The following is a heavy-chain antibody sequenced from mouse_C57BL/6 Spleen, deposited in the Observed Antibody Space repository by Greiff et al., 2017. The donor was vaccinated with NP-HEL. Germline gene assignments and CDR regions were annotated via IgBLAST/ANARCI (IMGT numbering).Heavy chain of an antibody. V-gene: IGHV14-2*01. D-gene: IGHD1-1*01. CDR1: GFNIKDYY. CDR3: ARSYYGSSYWYFDV. Sequence: VQLQQSGAELVKPGASVKLSCTASGFNIKDYYMHWVKQGTEQGLEWIARIDPDDGEIKYAPKFQGKATITADTASNTAYLQLSSLTSEDTAVYYCARSYYGSSYWYFDVWGTGTTVTVSS. CDR2: IDPDDGEI. J-gene: IGHJ1*03.